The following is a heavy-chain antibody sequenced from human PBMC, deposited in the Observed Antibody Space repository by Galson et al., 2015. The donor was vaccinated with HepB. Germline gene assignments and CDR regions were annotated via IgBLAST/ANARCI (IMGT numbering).Heavy chain of an antibody. J-gene: IGHJ5*02. CDR2: ISYDGSNK. V-gene: IGHV3-30-3*01. CDR1: GFTFSSYA. CDR3: ARDRDQDIVLMVFDP. D-gene: IGHD2-8*01. Sequence: SLRLSCAASGFTFSSYAMHWVRQAPGKGLEWVAVISYDGSNKYYADSVKGRFTISRDNSKNTLYLQMNSLRAEDTAVYYCARDRDQDIVLMVFDPWGQGTLVTVSS.